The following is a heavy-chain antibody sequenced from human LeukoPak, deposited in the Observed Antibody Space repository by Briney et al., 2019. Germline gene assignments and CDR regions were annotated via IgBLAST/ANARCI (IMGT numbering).Heavy chain of an antibody. V-gene: IGHV3-9*01. D-gene: IGHD2-2*02. CDR3: AKNGVTYTDYYYYMDV. J-gene: IGHJ6*03. Sequence: PGRSLRLSCTASGFTFDDYAMHWVRHAPGKGLEWVSGISWNSGSVGYADSVKGRFTISRDNAKNSLYLQMDSLRAEDTAFYYCAKNGVTYTDYYYYMDVWGKGTTVTISS. CDR1: GFTFDDYA. CDR2: ISWNSGSV.